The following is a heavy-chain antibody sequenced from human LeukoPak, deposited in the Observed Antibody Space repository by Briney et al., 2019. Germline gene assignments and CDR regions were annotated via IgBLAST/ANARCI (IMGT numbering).Heavy chain of an antibody. J-gene: IGHJ4*02. V-gene: IGHV1-18*04. CDR2: ISAYNGNT. Sequence: ASVKVSCKASGYTFTSYGISWVRQAPGQGLEWMGWISAYNGNTNYAQKLQGRVTMTTDTSTSTAHMELRSLRSDDTAVYYCARQATWEVSVDYWGQGTLVTVSS. D-gene: IGHD5-12*01. CDR1: GYTFTSYG. CDR3: ARQATWEVSVDY.